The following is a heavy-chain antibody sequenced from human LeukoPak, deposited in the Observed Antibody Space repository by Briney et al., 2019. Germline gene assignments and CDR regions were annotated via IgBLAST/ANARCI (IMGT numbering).Heavy chain of an antibody. CDR3: ARHRGSSSLYWFDP. J-gene: IGHJ5*02. CDR1: GGSFSGYY. Sequence: SETLSLTCAVYGGSFSGYYWSWIRQPPGKGLEWIGEINHSGSTNYNPSLKSRVTISVDTSKNQFSLKLSSVTAADTAVYYCARHRGSSSLYWFDPWGQGTLVTVSS. CDR2: INHSGST. V-gene: IGHV4-34*01. D-gene: IGHD6-6*01.